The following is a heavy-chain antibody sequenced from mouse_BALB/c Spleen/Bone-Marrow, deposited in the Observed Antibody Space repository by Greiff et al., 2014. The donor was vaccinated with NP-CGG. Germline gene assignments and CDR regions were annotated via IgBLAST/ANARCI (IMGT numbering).Heavy chain of an antibody. J-gene: IGHJ4*01. Sequence: EVQLQESGGGLVQPGGSRKLSCAASGFTFSSFGVHWVRQAPEKGLEWVAYISNGSSTIYYADTVKGRFTISRDNPKNTLFLQMTSLRSEDTAMYYCARKGAMITHYYAMDYWGQGTSVTVSS. D-gene: IGHD2-4*01. CDR3: ARKGAMITHYYAMDY. CDR2: ISNGSSTI. V-gene: IGHV5-17*02. CDR1: GFTFSSFG.